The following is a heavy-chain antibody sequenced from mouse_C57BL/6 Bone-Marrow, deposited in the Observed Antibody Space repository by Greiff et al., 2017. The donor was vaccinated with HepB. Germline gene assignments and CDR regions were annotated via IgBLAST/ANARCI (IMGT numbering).Heavy chain of an antibody. J-gene: IGHJ2*01. CDR1: GYTFTSYW. CDR2: IDPSDSET. Sequence: VQLQQPGAELVKPGASVKLSCKASGYTFTSYWMHWVKQRPIQGLEWIGNIDPSDSETHYNQKFKDKATLTVDKSSSTAYMQLSSLTSEDSAVYYCARRDYYFDYWGQGTTLTVSS. V-gene: IGHV1-52*01. D-gene: IGHD3-3*01. CDR3: ARRDYYFDY.